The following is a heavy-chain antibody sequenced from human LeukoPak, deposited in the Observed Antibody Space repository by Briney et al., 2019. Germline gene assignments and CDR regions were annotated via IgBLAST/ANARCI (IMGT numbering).Heavy chain of an antibody. CDR2: ISGSGGSA. Sequence: GGSLRLSCAASGSTFSSYAMSWVRQAPGKGLEWVSAISGSGGSAYYADSVKGRFTIPRDNSKNTLYLQMNSLRAEDTAVYYCAKSRLVLRFLEWLLLFDYWGQGTLVTVSS. D-gene: IGHD3-3*01. V-gene: IGHV3-23*01. CDR3: AKSRLVLRFLEWLLLFDY. CDR1: GSTFSSYA. J-gene: IGHJ4*02.